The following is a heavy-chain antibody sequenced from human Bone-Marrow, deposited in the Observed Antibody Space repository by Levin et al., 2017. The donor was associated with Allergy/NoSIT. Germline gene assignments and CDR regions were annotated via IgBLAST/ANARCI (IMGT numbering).Heavy chain of an antibody. V-gene: IGHV1-69*06. Sequence: ASVKVSCKASGGTFSNYGISWVRQAPGQGVEWLGGIIPVFGATNYARKFQGRVTITADKSTSTAYIELTSLSSDDTAVYYCARERGECSGPTCYFYPSRTKNYDYHYMDVWGTGTTVTVSS. CDR1: GGTFSNYG. CDR3: ARERGECSGPTCYFYPSRTKNYDYHYMDV. D-gene: IGHD2-2*01. J-gene: IGHJ6*03. CDR2: IIPVFGAT.